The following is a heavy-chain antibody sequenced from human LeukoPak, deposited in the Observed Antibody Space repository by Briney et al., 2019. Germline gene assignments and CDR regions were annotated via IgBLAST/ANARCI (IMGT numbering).Heavy chain of an antibody. D-gene: IGHD5-18*01. CDR3: ARDPDMFSYGLVSWFDP. J-gene: IGHJ5*02. V-gene: IGHV1-2*02. CDR2: INPNSGGT. CDR1: GYTFTGYY. Sequence: ASVKVSCKASGYTFTGYYMHWVRQAPGQGLEWMGWINPNSGGTNYAQKFQGRVTMTRDTSISTAYMELSRLRSDDTAAYYCARDPDMFSYGLVSWFDPWGQGTLVTVSS.